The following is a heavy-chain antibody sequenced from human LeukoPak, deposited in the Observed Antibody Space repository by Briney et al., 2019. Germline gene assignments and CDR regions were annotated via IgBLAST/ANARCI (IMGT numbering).Heavy chain of an antibody. CDR1: GFTFSSYE. Sequence: PGGSLRLSCAASGFTFSSYEMNWVRQAPGKGLEWVSYISSSGSTIYYADSVKGRFTISRDNAKNSLYLQMNSLRAEDTAVYYCARGLRKRIGYYTTLNLYFDYWGQGTLVTVSS. J-gene: IGHJ4*02. CDR3: ARGLRKRIGYYTTLNLYFDY. V-gene: IGHV3-48*03. D-gene: IGHD3-22*01. CDR2: ISSSGSTI.